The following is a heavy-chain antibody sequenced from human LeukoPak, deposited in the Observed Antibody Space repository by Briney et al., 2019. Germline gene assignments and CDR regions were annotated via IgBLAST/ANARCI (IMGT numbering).Heavy chain of an antibody. J-gene: IGHJ5*02. D-gene: IGHD2-2*01. V-gene: IGHV1-69*13. CDR1: GGTFSSYA. CDR3: ARELIVVPAASGPNWFDP. Sequence: SVKVSCKASGGTFSSYAISWVRQAPGQGLEWMGGIIPIFGTANYAQKFQGRVTITADESTSTAYTELSSLRSEDTAVYYCARELIVVPAASGPNWFDPWGQGTLVTVSS. CDR2: IIPIFGTA.